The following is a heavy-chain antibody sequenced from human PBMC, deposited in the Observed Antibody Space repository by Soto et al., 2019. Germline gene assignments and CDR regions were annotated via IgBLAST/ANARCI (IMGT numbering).Heavy chain of an antibody. V-gene: IGHV1-69*02. CDR1: GDPFKNDI. J-gene: IGHJ4*02. CDR3: VRNSPFGSTFSGTDAIDY. D-gene: IGHD5-12*01. CDR2: VIPLLDIA. Sequence: QVQLVQSGAEVKKPGSSVKVSCKTSGDPFKNDIITWVRQAPGQGLEWMGRVIPLLDIAVYAQKFQGRVTVTADKSTSTGYMEMNSLRSEDTAVYYCVRNSPFGSTFSGTDAIDYWGQGTLVTVSS.